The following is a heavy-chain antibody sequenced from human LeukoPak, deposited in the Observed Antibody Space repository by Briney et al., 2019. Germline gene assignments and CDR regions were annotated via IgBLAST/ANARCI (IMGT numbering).Heavy chain of an antibody. CDR2: ISYDGSNK. CDR3: ASTNEYYDFSFDP. J-gene: IGHJ5*02. CDR1: GFTFSSYG. D-gene: IGHD3-3*01. V-gene: IGHV3-30*03. Sequence: GGSLRLSCAASGFTFSSYGMHWVRQAPGKGLEWVAVISYDGSNKYYADSVKGRFTISRDNSKNTLYLQMNSLRAEDTAVYYCASTNEYYDFSFDPWGQGTLVTVSS.